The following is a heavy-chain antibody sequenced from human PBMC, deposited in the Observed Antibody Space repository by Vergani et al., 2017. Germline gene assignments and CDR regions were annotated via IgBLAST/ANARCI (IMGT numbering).Heavy chain of an antibody. D-gene: IGHD1-1*01. Sequence: QLVESGGGLVQPGGSLRLSCAASGFTFDDYAMHWVRQAPGKGLEWVSGINWNSKGIGYADSVKGRFTISRDNAKNSLYLQMNSLRGEDTAIYYCAKGGWNYWFDSWGQGTLVIVS. CDR1: GFTFDDYA. J-gene: IGHJ5*01. CDR2: INWNSKGI. CDR3: AKGGWNYWFDS. V-gene: IGHV3-9*01.